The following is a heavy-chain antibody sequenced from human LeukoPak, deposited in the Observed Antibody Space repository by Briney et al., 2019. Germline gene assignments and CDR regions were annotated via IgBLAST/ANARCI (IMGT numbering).Heavy chain of an antibody. V-gene: IGHV4-39*07. Sequence: SETLSLTCTVSGGSISTNNYYWGWIRQPPGKGLEWIGSMHYSGSTYYNPSIKSRVTMTVDTSKYLFSLNLNSVTAADTAVYFCARGSYSYGNAFDYWGQGTLVTVSS. D-gene: IGHD5-18*01. J-gene: IGHJ4*02. CDR1: GGSISTNNYY. CDR2: MHYSGST. CDR3: ARGSYSYGNAFDY.